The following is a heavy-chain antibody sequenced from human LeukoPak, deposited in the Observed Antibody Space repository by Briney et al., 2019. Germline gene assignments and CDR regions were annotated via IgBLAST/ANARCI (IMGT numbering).Heavy chain of an antibody. CDR2: TSGSGGST. Sequence: GGSLRLSCAASGFTFDDYGMSWVRQAPGKGLEWVSGTSGSGGSTYYADSVKGRFTISRDNSKNTLHLQMNSLRTEDTAVYYCAKTFQWFYMDVWGKGTTVTISS. CDR3: AKTFQWFYMDV. V-gene: IGHV3-23*01. D-gene: IGHD2-8*01. J-gene: IGHJ6*03. CDR1: GFTFDDYG.